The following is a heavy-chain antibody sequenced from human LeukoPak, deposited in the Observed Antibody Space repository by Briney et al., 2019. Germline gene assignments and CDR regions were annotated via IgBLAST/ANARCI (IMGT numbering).Heavy chain of an antibody. J-gene: IGHJ4*02. CDR3: ARGPADYNKLKPGDRDGYNYKSKRTPFDY. CDR1: GGSISGSSFY. D-gene: IGHD5-24*01. Sequence: PSETLSLTCTVSGGSISGSSFYWGWIRQPPGKGLEWIGSIFYSGHTYYNPSLKSRVTILVDTSKNQLSLKVTSVTAADTAVYYCARGPADYNKLKPGDRDGYNYKSKRTPFDYWGQGTLVTVSS. V-gene: IGHV4-39*07. CDR2: IFYSGHT.